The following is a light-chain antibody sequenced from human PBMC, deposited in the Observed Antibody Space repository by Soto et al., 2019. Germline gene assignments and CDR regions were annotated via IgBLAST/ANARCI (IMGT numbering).Light chain of an antibody. Sequence: EIVLTQKPPTLCVSPGERVTLSCRASQNLHSFLNWYQQRPGQAPRPLIYDGSKRAAGIPARFSGSGSGTNFTLTISSLEPEDFAVYYCQQRRSLQVTFGQGTRLEIK. CDR3: QQRRSLQVT. V-gene: IGKV3D-11*02. J-gene: IGKJ5*01. CDR2: DGS. CDR1: QNLHSF.